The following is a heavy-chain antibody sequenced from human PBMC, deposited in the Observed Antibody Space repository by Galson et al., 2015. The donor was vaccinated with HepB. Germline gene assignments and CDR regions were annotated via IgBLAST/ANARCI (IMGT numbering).Heavy chain of an antibody. Sequence: SLRLSCAASGFTFSSYWMSWVRQAPGKGLEWVANIKQDGSEKYYVDSVKGRFTISRDNAKNSLYLQMNSLRAEDTAVYYCASYLGRYRTFNYWGQGTLVTVSS. CDR3: ASYLGRYRTFNY. J-gene: IGHJ4*02. CDR1: GFTFSSYW. V-gene: IGHV3-7*01. CDR2: IKQDGSEK. D-gene: IGHD1-14*01.